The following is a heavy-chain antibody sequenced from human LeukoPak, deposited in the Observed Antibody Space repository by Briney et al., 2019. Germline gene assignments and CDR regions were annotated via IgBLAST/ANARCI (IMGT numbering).Heavy chain of an antibody. CDR1: GYTFTSYA. CDR3: ARGDYFVGADV. CDR2: INTNSETP. V-gene: IGHV7-4-1*02. Sequence: ASVKVSCKASGYTFTSYAMNWVRQAPGQGLEWMGWINTNSETPAYAQGFTGRFVFSLDRSVSTAYLQIISLKVEDTAVYYCARGDYFVGADVWGQGTTVAVSS. J-gene: IGHJ6*02. D-gene: IGHD2/OR15-2a*01.